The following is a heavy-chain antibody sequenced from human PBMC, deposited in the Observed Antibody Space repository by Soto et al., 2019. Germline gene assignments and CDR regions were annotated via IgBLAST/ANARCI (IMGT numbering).Heavy chain of an antibody. V-gene: IGHV3-11*05. CDR2: ISSSSSYT. CDR1: GFIFSDYH. CDR3: ARVESLGYSYGVDY. Sequence: QVQLVESGGGLVKPGGSLRLSCAASGFIFSDYHMSWIRQAPGKGLEWVSYISSSSSYTNYADSVKGRFTISRDNAKKSLYLQMNSLRAEDTAVYYCARVESLGYSYGVDYWGQGTLATVSS. J-gene: IGHJ4*02. D-gene: IGHD5-18*01.